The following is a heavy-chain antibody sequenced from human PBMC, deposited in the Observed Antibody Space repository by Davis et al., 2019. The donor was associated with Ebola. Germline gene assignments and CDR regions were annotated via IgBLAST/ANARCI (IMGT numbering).Heavy chain of an antibody. J-gene: IGHJ6*02. V-gene: IGHV1-18*01. Sequence: ASVKVSCKASGYTFTSYGISWVRQAPGHGLEWMGWISAYNGNTNYAQKLQGRVTMTTDTSTSTAYMELRSLRSEDTAVYYCARLPYDYGDLYYYYGMDVWGQGTTVTVSS. CDR2: ISAYNGNT. CDR1: GYTFTSYG. D-gene: IGHD4-17*01. CDR3: ARLPYDYGDLYYYYGMDV.